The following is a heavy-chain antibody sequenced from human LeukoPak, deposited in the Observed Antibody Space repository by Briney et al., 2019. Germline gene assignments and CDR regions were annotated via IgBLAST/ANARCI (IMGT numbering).Heavy chain of an antibody. V-gene: IGHV3-30*03. J-gene: IGHJ4*02. D-gene: IGHD1-26*01. CDR2: ISYDGSNK. CDR3: ARVGGSGRRSGYFDY. CDR1: GFTFSSYG. Sequence: PGGSLRLSCAASGFTFSSYGMHWVRQAPGKGLEWVAVISYDGSNKYYADSVKGRFTISRDNSKNTLYLQMNSLRAEDTAVYYCARVGGSGRRSGYFDYWGQGTLVTVSS.